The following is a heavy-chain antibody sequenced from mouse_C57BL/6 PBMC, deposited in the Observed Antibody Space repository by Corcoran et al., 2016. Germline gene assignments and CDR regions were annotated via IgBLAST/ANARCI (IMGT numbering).Heavy chain of an antibody. CDR1: GYSITSGYY. CDR2: ISYDGSN. V-gene: IGHV3-6*01. J-gene: IGHJ4*01. D-gene: IGHD2-1*01. Sequence: DVQLQESGPGLVKPSQSLSLTSSVTGYSITSGYYWNWIRQFPGNKLEWMGYISYDGSNNYNPSLKNRISITRDTSKNQFFLKLNSVTTEDTATYYCARDLPPYAMDYWGQGTSVTVSS. CDR3: ARDLPPYAMDY.